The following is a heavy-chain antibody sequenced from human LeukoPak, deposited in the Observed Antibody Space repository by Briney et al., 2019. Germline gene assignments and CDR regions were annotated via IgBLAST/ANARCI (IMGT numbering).Heavy chain of an antibody. CDR3: AKDRRGIEATIKGLFDY. V-gene: IGHV3-48*01. CDR2: ISSSGSTI. D-gene: IGHD5-12*01. CDR1: GFTFSSYT. J-gene: IGHJ4*02. Sequence: GGSLRLSCAASGFTFSSYTMNWVRQAPGKGLEWLSYISSSGSTIYYADSVKGRFTISRDNSKNTLYLQMNSLRAEDTAVYYCAKDRRGIEATIKGLFDYWGQGTLVTVSS.